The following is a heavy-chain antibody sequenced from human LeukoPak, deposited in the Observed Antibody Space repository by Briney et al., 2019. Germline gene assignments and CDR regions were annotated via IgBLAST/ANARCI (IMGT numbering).Heavy chain of an antibody. CDR2: ISSSGGNT. CDR3: ARDRTYGFDV. CDR1: TFTFSTYA. D-gene: IGHD3/OR15-3a*01. J-gene: IGHJ3*01. Sequence: GGSLRLSCVASTFTFSTYAMNWVRQAPGKGLEWVSTISSSGGNTYYADSVKGRFTISRDNAKNTLYLQMNSLRAEDTAVYYCARDRTYGFDVWGQGTMVTVSS. V-gene: IGHV3-23*01.